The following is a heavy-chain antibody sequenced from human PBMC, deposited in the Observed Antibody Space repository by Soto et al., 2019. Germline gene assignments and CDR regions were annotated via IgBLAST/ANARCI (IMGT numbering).Heavy chain of an antibody. V-gene: IGHV1-46*01. CDR3: ARDGWSAGYDFWSGYYYTRPRTYYYYGMDV. D-gene: IGHD3-3*01. Sequence: ASVKVSCKASGYTFTSYYMHCVRQAPGQGLEWMGIINPSGGSTSYAQKFQGRVTMTRDTSTSTVYMELSSLRSEDTAVYYCARDGWSAGYDFWSGYYYTRPRTYYYYGMDVWGQGTTVTVSS. CDR1: GYTFTSYY. J-gene: IGHJ6*02. CDR2: INPSGGST.